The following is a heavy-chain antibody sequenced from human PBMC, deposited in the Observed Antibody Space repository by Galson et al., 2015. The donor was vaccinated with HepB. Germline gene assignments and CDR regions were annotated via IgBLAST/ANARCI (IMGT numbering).Heavy chain of an antibody. CDR2: ISSTGTTI. D-gene: IGHD3-10*01. J-gene: IGHJ2*01. CDR3: ARVFFGSGDSPAYWYFDL. CDR1: GFTFGTYT. Sequence: SLRLSCAASGFTFGTYTMNWVRQAPGKGLESVSYISSTGTTIYYADSVKGRFTVSRDNAQNSLDLQMSSLRDEDTAVYYCARVFFGSGDSPAYWYFDLWGRGTLVTVSS. V-gene: IGHV3-48*02.